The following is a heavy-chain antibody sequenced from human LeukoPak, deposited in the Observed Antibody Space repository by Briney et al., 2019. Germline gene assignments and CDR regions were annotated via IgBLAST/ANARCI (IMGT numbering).Heavy chain of an antibody. J-gene: IGHJ4*02. D-gene: IGHD3-9*01. CDR2: IIPIFGTA. V-gene: IGHV1-69*05. Sequence: ASVKVSRKASGGTFSSYAISWVRQAPGQGLEWMGGIIPIFGTANYAQKFQGRVTITTDESTSTAYMELSSLRAEDTALYYCAKGVYYDILTASGGPLNYWGQGTLVTVSS. CDR1: GGTFSSYA. CDR3: AKGVYYDILTASGGPLNY.